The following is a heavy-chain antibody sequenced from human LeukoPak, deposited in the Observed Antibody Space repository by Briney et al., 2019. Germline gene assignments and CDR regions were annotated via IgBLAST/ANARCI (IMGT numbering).Heavy chain of an antibody. CDR1: GGSISSYY. D-gene: IGHD3-9*01. CDR3: AREGLRYFDWLSASHYYMDV. CDR2: INHSGST. Sequence: PSETLSLTCTVSGGSISSYYWSWIRQPPGKGLEGIGEINHSGSTNYNPSLKSRVTISVDTSKNQFSLKLSSVTAADTAVYYCAREGLRYFDWLSASHYYMDVWGKGTTVTVSS. V-gene: IGHV4-59*01. J-gene: IGHJ6*03.